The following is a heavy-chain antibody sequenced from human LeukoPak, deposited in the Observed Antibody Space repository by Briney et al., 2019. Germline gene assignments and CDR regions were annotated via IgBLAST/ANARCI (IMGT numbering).Heavy chain of an antibody. CDR3: AKDGWELGFYDY. V-gene: IGHV3-23*01. CDR2: LSGSGGST. J-gene: IGHJ4*02. CDR1: GFTFSSYA. Sequence: PGGSLRLSCAASGFTFSSYAMSWVRQAPGKGLEWVSGLSGSGGSTYYADSVKGRFTISRDNSKNTLSLQMISLRAEDTAVYYCAKDGWELGFYDYWGQGTLVTVSS. D-gene: IGHD1-26*01.